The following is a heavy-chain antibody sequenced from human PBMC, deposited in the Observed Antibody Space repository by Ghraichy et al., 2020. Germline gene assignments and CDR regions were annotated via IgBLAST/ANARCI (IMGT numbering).Heavy chain of an antibody. J-gene: IGHJ6*02. V-gene: IGHV3-48*03. CDR3: ARSLLWFGELSGYYYGMDV. D-gene: IGHD3-10*01. CDR2: ISSSGSTI. Sequence: LSLTCAASGFTFSSYEMNWGRQAPGKGLEWVSYISSSGSTIYYADSVKGRFTISRDNAKKSLYLQMNSLRAEDTAVYYCARSLLWFGELSGYYYGMDVWGQGTTVTVSS. CDR1: GFTFSSYE.